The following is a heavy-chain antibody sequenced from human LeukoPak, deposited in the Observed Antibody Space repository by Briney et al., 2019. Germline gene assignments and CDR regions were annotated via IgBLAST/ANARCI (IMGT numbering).Heavy chain of an antibody. CDR1: AFYFGSFW. D-gene: IGHD2-15*01. V-gene: IGHV3-7*04. Sequence: GESLRLSCVASAFYFGSFWMGWVRQAPGKGLEWVANISPDGNSKYYVDSVKGRFTLSRDNARNSLYLQMNSLRAEDTAVYYCARDHNRGGDYFGQGTLVTVSS. J-gene: IGHJ4*02. CDR3: ARDHNRGGDY. CDR2: ISPDGNSK.